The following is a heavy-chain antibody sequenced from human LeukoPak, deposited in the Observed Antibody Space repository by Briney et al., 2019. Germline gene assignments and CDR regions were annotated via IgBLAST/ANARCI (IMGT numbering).Heavy chain of an antibody. D-gene: IGHD5-24*01. CDR3: ACGMTTITDY. Sequence: GGSLRLSCAASGFTFSTYWMYWVSQAPGKGLEWVSVIYSGDSTYYADSVKGRFTISRDNSEDTLYLQMNSLRVGDTAVYFCACGMTTITDYWGQGTLVTVSS. CDR2: IYSGDST. V-gene: IGHV3-66*01. J-gene: IGHJ4*02. CDR1: GFTFSTYW.